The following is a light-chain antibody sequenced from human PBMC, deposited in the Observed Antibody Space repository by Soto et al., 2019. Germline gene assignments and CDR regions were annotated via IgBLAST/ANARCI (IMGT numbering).Light chain of an antibody. CDR2: SAS. J-gene: IGKJ1*01. CDR1: RHLTTSD. V-gene: IGKV3-20*01. CDR3: QQYGSSPRP. Sequence: EIVLTQSPGTLSSSRAPRDTLSCRASRHLTTSDLAWYQQNPALAPSLLNYSASSRATGTTDRSSGSWSGTDFTLTISRLAPEDFAVYYCQQYGSSPRPLGQGTK.